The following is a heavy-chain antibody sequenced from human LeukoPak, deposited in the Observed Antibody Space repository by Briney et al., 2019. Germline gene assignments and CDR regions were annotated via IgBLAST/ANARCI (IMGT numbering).Heavy chain of an antibody. Sequence: GGSLRLSCAASGFTFSSYAMSWVRQAPGKGLEWVSAISGSGGSTYYADSVKGRFTISRDNSKNTLYLQMNSLRAEDTAVYYCAKDLRWSSSSWYGDYWGQGTLVTVSS. CDR3: AKDLRWSSSSWYGDY. V-gene: IGHV3-23*01. D-gene: IGHD6-13*01. CDR2: ISGSGGST. CDR1: GFTFSSYA. J-gene: IGHJ4*02.